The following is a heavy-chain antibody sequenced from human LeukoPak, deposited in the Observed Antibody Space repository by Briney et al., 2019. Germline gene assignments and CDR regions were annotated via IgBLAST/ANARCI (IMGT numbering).Heavy chain of an antibody. D-gene: IGHD4-17*01. V-gene: IGHV3-23*01. CDR1: GFTFSSYG. CDR2: ISGSGGST. CDR3: ARETVGLDY. Sequence: GRSLRLSCAASGFTFSSYGMHWVRQAPGKGLEWVSAISGSGGSTYYADSVKGRFTISRDNSKNTLYLQMNSLRDEDTAVYYCARETVGLDYWGQGTLVTVSS. J-gene: IGHJ4*02.